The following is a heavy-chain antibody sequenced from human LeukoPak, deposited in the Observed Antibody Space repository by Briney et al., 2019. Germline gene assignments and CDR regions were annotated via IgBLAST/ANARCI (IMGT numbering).Heavy chain of an antibody. D-gene: IGHD5-12*01. CDR1: GFSFSVYG. V-gene: IGHV3-30*02. Sequence: GGSLRPSCTASGFSFSVYGLHWVRQAPGKGLEWVAFIRYDGSDKHYADSVKGRFTISRDNSKNTLYLQMNSLRREDTAVYFCAKEGGYYFDYWGQGTLVTVSS. CDR3: AKEGGYYFDY. CDR2: IRYDGSDK. J-gene: IGHJ4*02.